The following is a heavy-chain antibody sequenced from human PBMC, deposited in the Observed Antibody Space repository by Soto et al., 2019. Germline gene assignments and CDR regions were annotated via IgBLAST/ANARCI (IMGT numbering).Heavy chain of an antibody. CDR3: AREYCSSTSCLNWFDP. CDR1: GFTFSSYS. D-gene: IGHD2-2*01. V-gene: IGHV3-48*01. J-gene: IGHJ5*02. Sequence: GGSLRLSCAASGFTFSSYSMNWVRQAPGRGLEWVSYISSSSSTIYYADSVKGRFTISRDNAKNSLYLQMNSLRAEDTAVYYCAREYCSSTSCLNWFDPWGQGTLVTVSS. CDR2: ISSSSSTI.